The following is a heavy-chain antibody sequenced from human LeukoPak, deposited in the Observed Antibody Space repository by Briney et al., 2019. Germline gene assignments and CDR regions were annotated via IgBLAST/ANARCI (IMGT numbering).Heavy chain of an antibody. CDR1: GFTFSSYA. CDR2: ISGSGGST. CDR3: ARVGSGSYYGYDY. D-gene: IGHD1-26*01. V-gene: IGHV3-23*01. J-gene: IGHJ4*02. Sequence: SGGSLRLSCAASGFTFSSYAMSWVRQAPGKGLEWVSAISGSGGSTYYADSVKGRFTISRDNSKNTLYLQMNSLRAEDTAVYYCARVGSGSYYGYDYWGQGTLVTVSS.